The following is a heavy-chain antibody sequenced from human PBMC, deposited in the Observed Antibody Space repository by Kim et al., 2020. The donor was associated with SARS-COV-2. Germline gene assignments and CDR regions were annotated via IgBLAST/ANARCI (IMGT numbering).Heavy chain of an antibody. CDR3: ARDMAEYDFWSGWSKYYYYYYGMDV. V-gene: IGHV1-46*01. D-gene: IGHD3-3*01. J-gene: IGHJ6*02. CDR1: GYTFTSYY. CDR2: INPSGGST. Sequence: ASVKVSCKASGYTFTSYYMHWVRQAPGQGLEWMGIINPSGGSTSYAQKFQGRVTMTRDTSTSTVYMELSSLRSEDTAVYYCARDMAEYDFWSGWSKYYYYYYGMDVWGQGTTVTVSS.